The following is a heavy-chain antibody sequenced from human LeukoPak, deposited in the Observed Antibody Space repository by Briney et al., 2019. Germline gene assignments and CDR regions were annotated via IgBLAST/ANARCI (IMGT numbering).Heavy chain of an antibody. J-gene: IGHJ4*02. Sequence: PSETLTLTCAVYGGSFSGYYWSWIRQPPGKGLEWIGEINHSGSTNYNPSLKSRVTISVDTSKNQFSLKLSSVTAADTAVYYCARGRVVVDGGYSYDSFDYWGQGTLVTVSS. CDR1: GGSFSGYY. V-gene: IGHV4-34*01. CDR2: INHSGST. CDR3: ARGRVVVDGGYSYDSFDY. D-gene: IGHD5-18*01.